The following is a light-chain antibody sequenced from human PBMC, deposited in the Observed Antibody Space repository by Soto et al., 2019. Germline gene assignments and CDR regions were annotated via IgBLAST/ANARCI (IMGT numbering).Light chain of an antibody. V-gene: IGKV3-15*01. CDR2: GAS. Sequence: EIVMTQSPVTLSVSPGERATLSCRASQSVSINLAWYQQKPGQAPRPLIYGASTRATGIPARFSGSGSGTEFTLTISSLQAEDFDDYYSQHYNNCPPWTFGQGTKVEIK. CDR3: QHYNNCPPWT. CDR1: QSVSIN. J-gene: IGKJ1*01.